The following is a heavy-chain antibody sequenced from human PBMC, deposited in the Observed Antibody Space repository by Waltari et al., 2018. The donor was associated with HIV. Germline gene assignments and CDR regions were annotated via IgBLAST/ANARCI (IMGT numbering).Heavy chain of an antibody. CDR1: GFTFSTNA. CDR2: ISGSGSST. CDR3: AKVPQYISSSIYYYGMDV. Sequence: EVQLLESGGGLVQPGGSLRLSCAASGFTFSTNALSWVSQAPGKGLEWVSSISGSGSSTYYADSIEGRFTISRDNSKNTLYLQMNSLRAEDTAAYYCAKVPQYISSSIYYYGMDVWGQGTTVTVSS. D-gene: IGHD6-6*01. J-gene: IGHJ6*02. V-gene: IGHV3-23*01.